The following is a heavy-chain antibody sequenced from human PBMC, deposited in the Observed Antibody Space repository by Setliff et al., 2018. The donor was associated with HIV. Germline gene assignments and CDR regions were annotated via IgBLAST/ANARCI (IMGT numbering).Heavy chain of an antibody. CDR1: GGSISSHY. D-gene: IGHD3-10*01. J-gene: IGHJ6*02. CDR3: ARPGSSSSYYAMDV. V-gene: IGHV4-59*11. CDR2: IYNAGRI. Sequence: PSETLSLTCSFSGGSISSHYWSWIRQTPGKGLEWIGTIYNAGRISYNPSLRSRVTFSVDPSQNQFSLILRSVTAADTAVYYCARPGSSSSYYAMDVWGQETTVTVSS.